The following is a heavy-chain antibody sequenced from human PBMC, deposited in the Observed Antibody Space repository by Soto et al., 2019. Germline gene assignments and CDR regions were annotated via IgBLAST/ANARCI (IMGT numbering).Heavy chain of an antibody. V-gene: IGHV3-53*01. J-gene: IGHJ4*02. CDR3: ARESLNSSSWPDYFDY. D-gene: IGHD6-13*01. CDR2: IYSGGST. CDR1: GFTVSSNY. Sequence: GGSLRLSCAASGFTVSSNYMSWVRQAPGKGLEWVSVIYSGGSTYYADSVKGRFTISRDNSKNTLYLQMNSLRAEDTAVYYCARESLNSSSWPDYFDYWGQGTLVTVSS.